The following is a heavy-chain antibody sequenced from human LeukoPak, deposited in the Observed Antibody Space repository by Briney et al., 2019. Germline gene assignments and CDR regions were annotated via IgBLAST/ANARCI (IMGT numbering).Heavy chain of an antibody. V-gene: IGHV1-69*01. CDR2: ITPIFGTA. J-gene: IGHJ4*02. D-gene: IGHD2-2*01. CDR3: ARDAIVVVPAAIGPFDY. Sequence: GSSVKVSCKASGGTFSSYAISWVRQAPGQGLEWMGGITPIFGTANYAQKFQGRVTITADESTSTAYMELSSLRSEDTAVYYCARDAIVVVPAAIGPFDYWGQGTLVTVSS. CDR1: GGTFSSYA.